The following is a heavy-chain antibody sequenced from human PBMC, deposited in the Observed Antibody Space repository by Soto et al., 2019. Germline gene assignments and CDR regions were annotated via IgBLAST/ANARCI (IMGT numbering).Heavy chain of an antibody. J-gene: IGHJ6*03. CDR3: ARGDCVGGTCYSLAGSFYYCMDV. CDR2: INSDGSVS. V-gene: IGHV3-74*02. Sequence: EVQLVESGGGLVQPGGSLRLSCAASGFTFSNYWMYWVRQAPGKGLEWVSRINSDGSVSSYADSVKGRLTISRDNVKNTLYLQMGSLRAEDTAVYYCARGDCVGGTCYSLAGSFYYCMDVWGKGTTVSVFS. D-gene: IGHD2-15*01. CDR1: GFTFSNYW.